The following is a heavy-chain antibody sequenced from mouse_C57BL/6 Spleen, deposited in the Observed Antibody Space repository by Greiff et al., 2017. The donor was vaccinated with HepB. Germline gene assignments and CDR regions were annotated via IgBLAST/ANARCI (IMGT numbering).Heavy chain of an antibody. Sequence: QVQLQQPGAELVMPGASVKLSCKASGYTFTSYWMHWVKQRPGQGLEWIGEIDPSDSYTNYNQKFKGKSTLTVDKSSSTAYMQLSSLTSEDSAVYYCARSYSPNYAMDYWGQGTSVTVSS. CDR2: IDPSDSYT. CDR3: ARSYSPNYAMDY. V-gene: IGHV1-69*01. J-gene: IGHJ4*01. D-gene: IGHD1-1*01. CDR1: GYTFTSYW.